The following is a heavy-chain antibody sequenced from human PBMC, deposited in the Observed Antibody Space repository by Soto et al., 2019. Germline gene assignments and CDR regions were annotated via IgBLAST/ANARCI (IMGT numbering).Heavy chain of an antibody. V-gene: IGHV3-66*01. Sequence: GGSLRLSCAASGFTVSSNYMSWVRQAPGKGLEWVSVIYSGGSTYYADSVKGRFTISRDNSKNTLYLQMNSLRAEDTAVYYCARAYSSGWYYFDYWGQGTLVTVSS. CDR2: IYSGGST. J-gene: IGHJ4*02. D-gene: IGHD6-19*01. CDR3: ARAYSSGWYYFDY. CDR1: GFTVSSNY.